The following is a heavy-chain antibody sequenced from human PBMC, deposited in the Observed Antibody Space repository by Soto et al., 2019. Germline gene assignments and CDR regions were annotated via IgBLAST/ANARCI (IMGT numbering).Heavy chain of an antibody. Sequence: QVQLVQSGAEVKKPGASVKVSCKASGYTFTSYYMHWVQQAPGQGLEWMGIINPSGGSTSYAQKFQGRVTMTRDTSTSTVYMELSSLRSEDTAVYYCAQMPGYCSGGSCYSGDYWGQGTLVTVSS. D-gene: IGHD2-15*01. J-gene: IGHJ4*02. CDR1: GYTFTSYY. V-gene: IGHV1-46*03. CDR2: INPSGGST. CDR3: AQMPGYCSGGSCYSGDY.